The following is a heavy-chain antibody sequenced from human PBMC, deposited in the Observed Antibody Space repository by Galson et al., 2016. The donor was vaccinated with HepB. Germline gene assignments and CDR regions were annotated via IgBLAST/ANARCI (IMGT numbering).Heavy chain of an antibody. CDR2: IWYDGSNK. V-gene: IGHV3-33*01. D-gene: IGHD3-10*01. CDR1: GFIFSNYG. J-gene: IGHJ6*02. CDR3: ARARPLRARNSMDA. Sequence: SLRLSCAASGFIFSNYGMHWVRQAPGKGLEWVAVIWYDGSNKYYADSVKGRFTISRDNSKNTLYLQMNSLRAKDTAVYYCARARPLRARNSMDAWGQGTTVTVSS.